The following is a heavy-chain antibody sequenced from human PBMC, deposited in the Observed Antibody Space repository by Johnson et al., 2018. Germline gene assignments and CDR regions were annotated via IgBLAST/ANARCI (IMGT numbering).Heavy chain of an antibody. Sequence: VQLQESGGGLVQPGGSLRLSCAASGFTFSSYWMHWVRQAPGKGLVWVSRINSDGSSTSYADSVKGRFTISRENAKNTLYLQMNSLRAEDTAVYYCAKERGYSYGTWRYYGMDVWGQGTTVTVSS. V-gene: IGHV3-74*01. D-gene: IGHD5-18*01. CDR2: INSDGSST. J-gene: IGHJ6*02. CDR3: AKERGYSYGTWRYYGMDV. CDR1: GFTFSSYW.